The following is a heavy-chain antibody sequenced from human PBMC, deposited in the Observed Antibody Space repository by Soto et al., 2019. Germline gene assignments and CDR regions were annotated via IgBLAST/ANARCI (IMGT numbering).Heavy chain of an antibody. V-gene: IGHV3-23*01. D-gene: IGHD6-6*01. CDR1: GFTFSSYA. Sequence: GGSLRLSCAASGFTFSSYAMSWVRQAPGKGLEWVSAISGSGGSTYYADSVKGRFTTSRDNSKNTLYLQMNSLRAEDTAVYYCAKTVSSIAARRVGSYFDYWGQGTLVTVSS. CDR2: ISGSGGST. CDR3: AKTVSSIAARRVGSYFDY. J-gene: IGHJ4*02.